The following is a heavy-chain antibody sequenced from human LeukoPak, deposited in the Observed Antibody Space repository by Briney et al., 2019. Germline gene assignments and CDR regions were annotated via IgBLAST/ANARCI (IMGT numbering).Heavy chain of an antibody. J-gene: IGHJ4*02. D-gene: IGHD3-16*02. V-gene: IGHV3-23*01. CDR2: ISGSGGST. CDR1: GFTFSSYA. Sequence: GGSLRLSCAASGFTFSSYAMSWVRQAPGKGLEWVSAISGSGGSTYYADSVKGRFTISRDNSKNTLYLQMNSLRAEDTAVYYCAKEEIVVVPAARDYVWGSYRSFDYWGQGTLVTVSS. CDR3: AKEEIVVVPAARDYVWGSYRSFDY.